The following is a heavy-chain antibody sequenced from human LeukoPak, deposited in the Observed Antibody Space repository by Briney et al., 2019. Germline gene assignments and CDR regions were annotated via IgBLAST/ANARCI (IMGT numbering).Heavy chain of an antibody. CDR1: GFTFSNFW. CDR2: INSDASST. V-gene: IGHV3-74*01. CDR3: GGAIRYFAGPDY. Sequence: GGSLRLSCAASGFTFSNFWMYWVLQVQGNGLVSVSRINSDASSTRYADSVKGRFTISRDNAKNTLYLQMNSLGVDDTAFFHPGGAIRYFAGPDYWGQGTLVTVSS. J-gene: IGHJ4*02. D-gene: IGHD3-9*01.